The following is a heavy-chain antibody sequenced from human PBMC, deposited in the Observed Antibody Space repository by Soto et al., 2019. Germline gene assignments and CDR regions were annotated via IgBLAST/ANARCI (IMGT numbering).Heavy chain of an antibody. CDR2: TSAYMVT. V-gene: IGHV1-18*01. J-gene: IGHJ4*02. D-gene: IGHD6-19*01. CDR1: GYTFTSYG. CDR3: ARDSSGRAIFDS. Sequence: QVQLGQSGGEVKKPGTSVKVSCRASGYTFTSYGISWVRQARGQGLEWLGWTSAYMVTNYAQKFQGRVTMTTDTSTSTAYMELRSLRFDDTAVYYCARDSSGRAIFDSWGQGTLVTVSS.